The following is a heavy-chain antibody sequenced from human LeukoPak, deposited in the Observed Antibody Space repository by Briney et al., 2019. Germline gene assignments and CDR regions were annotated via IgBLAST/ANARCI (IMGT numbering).Heavy chain of an antibody. CDR1: GGSISSSSYF. V-gene: IGHV4-39*01. J-gene: IGHJ4*02. CDR2: IYYSGIT. D-gene: IGHD6-13*01. Sequence: SETLSLTCTVSGGSISSSSYFWGWIRQPPGKGLECIGSIYYSGITYYNPSLKSRVTISIDTSKNQFSLSLSSVTAADTAVYYCARHLEYISSWKGYYFDYWGQGTLVTVSS. CDR3: ARHLEYISSWKGYYFDY.